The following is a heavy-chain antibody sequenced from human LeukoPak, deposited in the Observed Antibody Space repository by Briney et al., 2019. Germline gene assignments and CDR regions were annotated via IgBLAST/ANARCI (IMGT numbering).Heavy chain of an antibody. V-gene: IGHV1-8*01. J-gene: IGHJ4*02. CDR1: GYTFTSYD. Sequence: ASVKVSCKASGYTFTSYDINWVRQATGQGLEWMGWMNPNSGNTGYAQKFQGRVTMTRNTSISTAYTELSSLRSEDTAVYYCARAVDSGYHIDYWGQGTLVTVSS. D-gene: IGHD5-12*01. CDR2: MNPNSGNT. CDR3: ARAVDSGYHIDY.